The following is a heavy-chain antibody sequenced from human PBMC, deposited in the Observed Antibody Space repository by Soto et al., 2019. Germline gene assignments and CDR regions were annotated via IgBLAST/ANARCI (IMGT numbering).Heavy chain of an antibody. V-gene: IGHV1-69*02. Sequence: SVKVSCKASGGTFSSYTISWVRQAPGQGLEWMGRIIPILGIANYAQKFQGRVTITADKSTSTAYMELSSLRSEDTAVYYCASHVLSDWFDPWGQGTLVTVSS. D-gene: IGHD2-8*01. CDR3: ASHVLSDWFDP. CDR1: GGTFSSYT. CDR2: IIPILGIA. J-gene: IGHJ5*02.